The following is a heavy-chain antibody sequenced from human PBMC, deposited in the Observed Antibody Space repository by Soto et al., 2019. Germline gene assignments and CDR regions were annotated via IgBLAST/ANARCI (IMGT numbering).Heavy chain of an antibody. CDR1: GGSISSYY. CDR2: IYYSGST. J-gene: IGHJ5*02. D-gene: IGHD3-10*01. Sequence: QVQLQESGPGLVKPSETLSLTCTVSGGSISSYYWSWIRQPPGKGLEWIGYIYYSGSTNYNPSLKSRVTISVDTAKNQFSLKLSSVTAADTAGYYCARRPDYYGSGSPFDPWGQGTLVTVSS. V-gene: IGHV4-59*08. CDR3: ARRPDYYGSGSPFDP.